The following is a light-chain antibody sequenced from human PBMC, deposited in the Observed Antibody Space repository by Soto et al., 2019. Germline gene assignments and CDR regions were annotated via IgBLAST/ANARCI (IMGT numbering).Light chain of an antibody. CDR1: SSDVGGYKY. V-gene: IGLV2-14*01. CDR2: DVS. J-gene: IGLJ1*01. CDR3: YSYTTSGNYV. Sequence: QSALTQPASVSGSPGQSIAISCTGTSSDVGGYKYVSWYQQHPAKVPKLMIYDVSNRPSGVSDRFSGSKSGNTASLTISGLQAEDEADYYCYSYTTSGNYVFGTGTKVTVL.